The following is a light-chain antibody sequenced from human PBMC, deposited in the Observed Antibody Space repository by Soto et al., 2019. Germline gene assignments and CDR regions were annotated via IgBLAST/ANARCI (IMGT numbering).Light chain of an antibody. Sequence: DIQMTQSPSTLSASVGDRVTITCRASQSIGSSLAWYQQKPGKAPKLLIYRASTLEDGVPSRFSGSGSGAECSLTISSLQPDDFPTYYCQQYSGYSPYTFGQGTKLEI. V-gene: IGKV1-5*03. CDR2: RAS. CDR1: QSIGSS. J-gene: IGKJ2*01. CDR3: QQYSGYSPYT.